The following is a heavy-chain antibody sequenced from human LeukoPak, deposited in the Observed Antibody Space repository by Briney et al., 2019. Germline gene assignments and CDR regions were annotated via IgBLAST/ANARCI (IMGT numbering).Heavy chain of an antibody. CDR2: IYTSGST. CDR3: ARDKGTSYLSSFDY. J-gene: IGHJ4*02. D-gene: IGHD6-6*01. V-gene: IGHV4-4*07. CDR1: GGSISSYY. Sequence: SETLSLTCTVSGGSISSYYWSWIRQPAGKGLEWIGRIYTSGSTNYNPSLKSRVTISVDTSKNQFSLNLTSVTAADTAVYYCARDKGTSYLSSFDYWGQGTLVTVSP.